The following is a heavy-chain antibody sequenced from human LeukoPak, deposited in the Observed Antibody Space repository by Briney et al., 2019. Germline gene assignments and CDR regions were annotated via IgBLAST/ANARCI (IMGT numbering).Heavy chain of an antibody. Sequence: GGSLGLSCAASGFSFSNHGMHWVRQAPGKRLEWVAVIWDDGNNKRYANSVNGRFTISRDNSENTLYLQMNGLTAEDTAMYYCARDSYQDYYGRFDPWGQGTLVIVSS. J-gene: IGHJ5*02. D-gene: IGHD3-10*01. CDR2: IWDDGNNK. CDR1: GFSFSNHG. V-gene: IGHV3-33*01. CDR3: ARDSYQDYYGRFDP.